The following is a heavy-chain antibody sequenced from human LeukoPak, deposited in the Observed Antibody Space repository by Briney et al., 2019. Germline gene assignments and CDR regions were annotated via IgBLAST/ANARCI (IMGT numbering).Heavy chain of an antibody. CDR2: INPNSGGT. CDR3: ASEEIAAAGFDY. V-gene: IGHV1-2*02. Sequence: ASVNVSCTASGYTFTSYYMHWVRQAPGQGLEWMGWINPNSGGTNYAQKFQGRVTMTRDTSISTAYMELSRLRSDDTAVYYCASEEIAAAGFDYWGQGTLVTVSS. D-gene: IGHD6-13*01. J-gene: IGHJ4*02. CDR1: GYTFTSYY.